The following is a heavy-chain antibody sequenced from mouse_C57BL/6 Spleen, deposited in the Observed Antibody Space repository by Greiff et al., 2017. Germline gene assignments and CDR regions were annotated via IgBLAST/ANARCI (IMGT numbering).Heavy chain of an antibody. V-gene: IGHV1-82*01. CDR1: GYAFSRSW. J-gene: IGHJ1*03. Sequence: QVQLQQSGPELVKPGASVKISCKASGYAFSRSWMNWVKQRPGKGLEWIGRIYPGDGGTNYNGKFKGKATLTADKSSRPAYMQLSSLTSEDSAVFFCARLRNYGYVDVWGRGTTLTVSS. CDR2: IYPGDGGT. CDR3: ARLRNYGYVDV.